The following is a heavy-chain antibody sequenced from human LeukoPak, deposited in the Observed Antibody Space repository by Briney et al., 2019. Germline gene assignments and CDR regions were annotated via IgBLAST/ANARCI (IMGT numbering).Heavy chain of an antibody. J-gene: IGHJ5*02. V-gene: IGHV1-46*01. D-gene: IGHD4-23*01. CDR1: GYTFTSYG. CDR3: ARDNSVEDTAWWFDP. CDR2: INPSGGST. Sequence: GSVKVSRKASGYTFTSYGISWVRQAPGQGLEWMGIINPSGGSTSYAQKFQGRVTMTRDMSTSTDYMELSSLRSEDTAVYYCARDNSVEDTAWWFDPWGQGTLVTVSS.